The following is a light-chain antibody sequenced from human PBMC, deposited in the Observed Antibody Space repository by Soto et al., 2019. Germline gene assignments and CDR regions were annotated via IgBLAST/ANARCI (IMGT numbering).Light chain of an antibody. CDR2: GKN. CDR1: SSNIGARYD. Sequence: QAVVTQPPSVSGAPGQRVTISCTGSSSNIGARYDVQWYQQVPGTAPKLLIYGKNNRPSGVPDRFSGSKSGTSASLAITGLRAEDEADYYCQSYDSSLSGVVFGTGTKLTVL. J-gene: IGLJ1*01. V-gene: IGLV1-40*01. CDR3: QSYDSSLSGVV.